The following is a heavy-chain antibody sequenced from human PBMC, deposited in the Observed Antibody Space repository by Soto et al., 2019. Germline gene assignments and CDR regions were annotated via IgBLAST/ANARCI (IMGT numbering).Heavy chain of an antibody. V-gene: IGHV5-51*01. D-gene: IGHD6-13*01. CDR3: ARSPRSSPYFDY. CDR1: GYTFSNFW. J-gene: IGHJ4*02. Sequence: GESLKISCQSSGYTFSNFWIGWVRQLPGKGLEWMGIIYPGDHETRYSPSFHGKVTISADRSINTAYLQWNSLEASDTAFYFCARSPRSSPYFDYWGRGALVT. CDR2: IYPGDHET.